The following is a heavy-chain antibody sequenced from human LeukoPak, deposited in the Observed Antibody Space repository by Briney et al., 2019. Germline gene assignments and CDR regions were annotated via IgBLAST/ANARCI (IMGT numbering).Heavy chain of an antibody. CDR1: GGSISSSNW. D-gene: IGHD2-2*01. Sequence: PSGTLSLTCAVSGGSISSSNWWSWVRQPPGKGLEWIGEIYHSGSTNYNPSLKSRVTISLDTSKRQFSLRLTSVTAADTAVYYCARDGCSSTSCYSDYYYGMDVWGQGTLVTVSS. J-gene: IGHJ6*02. CDR2: IYHSGST. V-gene: IGHV4-4*02. CDR3: ARDGCSSTSCYSDYYYGMDV.